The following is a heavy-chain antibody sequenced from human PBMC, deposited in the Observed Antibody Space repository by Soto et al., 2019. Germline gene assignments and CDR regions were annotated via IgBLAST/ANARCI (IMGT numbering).Heavy chain of an antibody. CDR1: GGSISSSSYY. CDR3: ASPYYDSSGYYYY. V-gene: IGHV4-39*01. D-gene: IGHD3-22*01. CDR2: IYYSGST. Sequence: LSLTCTVSGGSISSSSYYWGWIRQPPGKGLEWIGSIYYSGSTYYNPSLKSRVTISVDTSKNQFSLKLSSVTAADTAVYYCASPYYDSSGYYYYWGQGTLVNVS. J-gene: IGHJ4*02.